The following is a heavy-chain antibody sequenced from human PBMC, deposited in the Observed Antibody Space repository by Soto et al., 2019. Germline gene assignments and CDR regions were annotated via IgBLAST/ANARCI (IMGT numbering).Heavy chain of an antibody. J-gene: IGHJ4*02. V-gene: IGHV4-34*01. D-gene: IGHD6-13*01. CDR2: INHSGST. CDR1: GGSFSGYY. Sequence: SETLSLTCAVYGGSFSGYYWSWIRQPPGKGLEWIGEINHSGSTNYNPSLKSRVTISVDTSKNQFSLKLSSVTAADTAVYYCARVSSSWYAVFDYWGQGTLVTVSS. CDR3: ARVSSSWYAVFDY.